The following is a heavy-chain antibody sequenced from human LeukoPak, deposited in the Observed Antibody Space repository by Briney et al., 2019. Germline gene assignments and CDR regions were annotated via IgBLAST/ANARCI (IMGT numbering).Heavy chain of an antibody. CDR2: IYYSGST. Sequence: SQTLSLTCTVSGGSISSGDYYWSWIRQPPGKGLEWIGYIYYSGSTYYNPSLKSRVTMSVDTSKNQSSLKLRSVTAADTAVYYCAGGSYCTNGVCYTSEYFQHWGQGTLVTVSS. J-gene: IGHJ1*01. CDR1: GGSISSGDYY. D-gene: IGHD2-8*01. CDR3: AGGSYCTNGVCYTSEYFQH. V-gene: IGHV4-30-4*01.